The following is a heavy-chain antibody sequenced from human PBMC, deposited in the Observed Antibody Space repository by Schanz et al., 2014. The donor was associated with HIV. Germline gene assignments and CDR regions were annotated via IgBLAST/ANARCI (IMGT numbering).Heavy chain of an antibody. D-gene: IGHD4-17*01. Sequence: EVQLLESGGGLVQPGGSLRLSCAASGFTFSSYAMSWVRQAPGKGLEWVSSISGSGGVTYYADSVKDRFTISRDNSKNTLYLQMNSLRGEDTAVYYCATAAVTDYSDNWGQGTLVTVSS. CDR1: GFTFSSYA. J-gene: IGHJ4*02. CDR3: ATAAVTDYSDN. V-gene: IGHV3-23*01. CDR2: ISGSGGVT.